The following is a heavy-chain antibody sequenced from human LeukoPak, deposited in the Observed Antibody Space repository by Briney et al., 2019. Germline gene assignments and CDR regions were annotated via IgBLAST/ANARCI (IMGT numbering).Heavy chain of an antibody. D-gene: IGHD1-26*01. CDR3: EVGASGDFDY. CDR2: IIPILGIA. J-gene: IGHJ4*02. V-gene: IGHV1-69*04. Sequence: ASVKVSCKASGGTFSSYAISWVRQAPGQGLEWMGRIIPILGIANYAQKFQGRVTITADKSTSTAYMELSSLRSEDTAVYYCEVGASGDFDYWGQGTLVTVSS. CDR1: GGTFSSYA.